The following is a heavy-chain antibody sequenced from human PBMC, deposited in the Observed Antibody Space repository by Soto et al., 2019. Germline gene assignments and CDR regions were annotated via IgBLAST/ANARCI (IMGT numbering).Heavy chain of an antibody. D-gene: IGHD6-19*01. Sequence: QVQLVESGGGVVQPGRSLRLSCAASGFTFSSYGMHWVRQAPGKGLEWVAVIWYDGSNKYYADSVKGRFTISRDNSKNTLYLQMNSLRAEDTAVYYYARDHRYSSGWYGLDDYWGQGTLVTVSS. J-gene: IGHJ4*02. CDR2: IWYDGSNK. CDR1: GFTFSSYG. V-gene: IGHV3-33*01. CDR3: ARDHRYSSGWYGLDDY.